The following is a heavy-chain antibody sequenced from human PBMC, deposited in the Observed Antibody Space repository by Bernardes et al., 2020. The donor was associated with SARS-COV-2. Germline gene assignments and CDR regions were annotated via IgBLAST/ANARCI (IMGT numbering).Heavy chain of an antibody. CDR2: IFYSGGST. Sequence: SETLFLTCTVSGDSISSSGHYWGWIRQPPGRGLEWIGSIFYSGGSTHYNPSLKSRVTISVDTSKNQFSLRLSSVTAADTAVYYCARVYSSWEFDYWGQGTLVSVSS. V-gene: IGHV4-39*01. CDR3: ARVYSSWEFDY. D-gene: IGHD6-13*01. J-gene: IGHJ4*02. CDR1: GDSISSSGHY.